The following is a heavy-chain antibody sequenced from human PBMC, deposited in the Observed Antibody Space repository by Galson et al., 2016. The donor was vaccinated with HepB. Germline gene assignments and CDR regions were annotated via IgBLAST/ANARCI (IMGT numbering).Heavy chain of an antibody. Sequence: SLRLSCAASGFTFSDYAMNWIRQAPGKGLEWVSAISGSGSSIYYADSVKGRFTISRDNSKNTLYLQMNSLRAEDTAVYYCAKDWAYNSHAFDIWGQGTMVTVSS. D-gene: IGHD1-1*01. V-gene: IGHV3-23*01. CDR2: ISGSGSSI. CDR1: GFTFSDYA. CDR3: AKDWAYNSHAFDI. J-gene: IGHJ3*02.